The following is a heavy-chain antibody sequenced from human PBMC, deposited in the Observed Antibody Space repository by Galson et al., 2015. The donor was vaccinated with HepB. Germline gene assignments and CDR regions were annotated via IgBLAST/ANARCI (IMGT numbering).Heavy chain of an antibody. CDR3: ARALYGDYVKFFDY. CDR1: GFSFSTSGVT. Sequence: PALVKPTQTLTLTCTFSGFSFSTSGVTVGWIRQPPGKALEWLALIYWNDDKRYSPSLKSRLTITKNTSKNQVVLTMTNMDPVDTGTYYCARALYGDYVKFFDYWGQGSLVTVSS. J-gene: IGHJ4*02. V-gene: IGHV2-5*04. D-gene: IGHD4-17*01. CDR2: IYWNDDK.